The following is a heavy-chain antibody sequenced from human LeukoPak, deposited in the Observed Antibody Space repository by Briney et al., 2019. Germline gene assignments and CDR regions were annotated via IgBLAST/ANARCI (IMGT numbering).Heavy chain of an antibody. D-gene: IGHD1-7*01. CDR1: GGSISSSSYY. J-gene: IGHJ4*02. Sequence: SETLSLTCTVSGGSISSSSYYWGWIRQPPGKGLEWIGSIYYSGSTYYNPSLKSRVTISVDTSKNQFSLKLSSVTAADTAVYYCARLTATTHWGQGSLVTVSS. CDR2: IYYSGST. V-gene: IGHV4-39*07. CDR3: ARLTATTH.